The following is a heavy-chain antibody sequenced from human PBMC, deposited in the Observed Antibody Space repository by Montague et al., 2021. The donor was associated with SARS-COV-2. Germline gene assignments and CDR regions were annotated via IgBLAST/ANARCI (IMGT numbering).Heavy chain of an antibody. CDR2: IHYRGTT. V-gene: IGHV4-59*08. D-gene: IGHD3-10*01. CDR3: ARLGGSGSYLAFDY. J-gene: IGHJ4*02. Sequence: SETLSLTCIVSNGSISGHYWTWIRQSPGRGLEWLAYIHYRGTTDYNPSLKSRLTLSVDTSKNQFSLTLTSLTAADTAIYYCARLGGSGSYLAFDYWGQGTLVTVSS. CDR1: NGSISGHY.